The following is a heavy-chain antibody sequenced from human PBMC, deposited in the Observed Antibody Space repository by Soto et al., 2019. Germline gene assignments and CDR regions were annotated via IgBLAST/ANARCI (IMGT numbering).Heavy chain of an antibody. Sequence: GGSLRLSCAASGFIFSTYAMNWVRQAPGKGLEWVSSITASGDTTYYADSVKGRFTISRDNSKNTLYLQMSSLRAEDTAIYYCAKQWPDDYWGQGTLVTVSS. D-gene: IGHD6-19*01. CDR1: GFIFSTYA. CDR3: AKQWPDDY. V-gene: IGHV3-23*01. CDR2: ITASGDTT. J-gene: IGHJ4*02.